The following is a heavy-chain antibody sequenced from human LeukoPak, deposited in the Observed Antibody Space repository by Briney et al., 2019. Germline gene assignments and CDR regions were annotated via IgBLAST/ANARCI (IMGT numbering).Heavy chain of an antibody. Sequence: PSETLSLTCTVSSGSITSYYWNWIRQPPGKGLEWIGYVFYSGSTNYNPSLKSRVTISVDTSKNQFSLKLTSVTAADTALYYCARDAVTYDAFDIWGQGKMVTVSS. CDR1: SGSITSYY. CDR2: VFYSGST. D-gene: IGHD2-21*02. V-gene: IGHV4-59*01. J-gene: IGHJ3*02. CDR3: ARDAVTYDAFDI.